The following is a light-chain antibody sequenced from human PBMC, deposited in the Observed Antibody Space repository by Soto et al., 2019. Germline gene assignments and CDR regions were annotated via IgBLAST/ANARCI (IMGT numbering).Light chain of an antibody. CDR2: SDN. J-gene: IGLJ2*01. CDR1: SSNMGTNT. Sequence: QSVLTQPPSASGTPGQRVTISCSGSSSNMGTNTVNWYQQLPRAAPKLLIYSDNQRPSGVPDRFSGSKSATSASLAITGLQSEDEAYYYCAAWDGSLNDMLFGGGTKLTVL. CDR3: AAWDGSLNDML. V-gene: IGLV1-44*01.